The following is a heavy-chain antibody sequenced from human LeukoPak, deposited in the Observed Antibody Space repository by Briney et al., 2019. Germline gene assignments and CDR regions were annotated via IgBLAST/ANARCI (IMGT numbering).Heavy chain of an antibody. V-gene: IGHV3-66*01. Sequence: GGSLRLSCAAPGFTVSSNYMSWVRQAPGKGLEWVSVIYSGGSTYYADSVKGRFTISRDNSKNTLYLQMNGLRAEDTAVYYCASPYYYGSGSYNLGAFDIWGQGTMVTVSS. CDR2: IYSGGST. J-gene: IGHJ3*02. D-gene: IGHD3-10*01. CDR1: GFTVSSNY. CDR3: ASPYYYGSGSYNLGAFDI.